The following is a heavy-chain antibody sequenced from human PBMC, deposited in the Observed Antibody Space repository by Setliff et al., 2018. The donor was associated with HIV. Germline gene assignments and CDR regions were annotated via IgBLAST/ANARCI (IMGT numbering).Heavy chain of an antibody. Sequence: ASVKVSCKASGYTFTNYVIHWVRQAPGQGLEWMGRIIPMFGNTNSAQKFQGRVTMTTDTSTSTAYMELRNLRSDDTAVYYCARHPMSPFLEWSYDSWGQGTLVTVSS. CDR1: GYTFTNYV. J-gene: IGHJ4*02. V-gene: IGHV1-18*01. CDR2: IIPMFGNT. CDR3: ARHPMSPFLEWSYDS. D-gene: IGHD3-3*02.